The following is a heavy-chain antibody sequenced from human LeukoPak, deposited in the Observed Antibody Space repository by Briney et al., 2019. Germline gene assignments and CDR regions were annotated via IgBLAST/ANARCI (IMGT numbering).Heavy chain of an antibody. J-gene: IGHJ4*02. Sequence: GGSLRLSCAASGFIFGDYSMNWVRQPPGKGLEWISYIGIDSGNTKYADSVKGRFTISADNAKNSLYLQMNSLRVEDTAVYYRARDHNFAFDNWGQGTLVTVSS. CDR3: ARDHNFAFDN. CDR1: GFIFGDYS. V-gene: IGHV3-11*06. CDR2: IGIDSGNT. D-gene: IGHD1-1*01.